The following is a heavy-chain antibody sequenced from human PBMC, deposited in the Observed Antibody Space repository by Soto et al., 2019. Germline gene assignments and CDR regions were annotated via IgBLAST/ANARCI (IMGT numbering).Heavy chain of an antibody. Sequence: GGSLRLSCAASGFTFSSYAMSWVRQAPGKGLEWVSAISGSGGSTYYADSVKGRFTISRDNSKNTLYLQMNSLRAEDTAVYYCAKDTPYSSGWPYYFDYWGQGTLVTVSS. CDR2: ISGSGGST. CDR3: AKDTPYSSGWPYYFDY. J-gene: IGHJ4*02. V-gene: IGHV3-23*01. D-gene: IGHD6-19*01. CDR1: GFTFSSYA.